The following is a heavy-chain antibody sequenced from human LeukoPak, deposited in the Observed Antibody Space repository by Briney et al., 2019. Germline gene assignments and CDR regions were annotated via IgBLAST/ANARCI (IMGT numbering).Heavy chain of an antibody. D-gene: IGHD3-9*01. CDR3: ASPSVLRYFDSSDSRIFDY. Sequence: GGSLRLSCVVSGFNFSRDWMSWVRQAPGKGLEWVGNIKYDGSQKFYVESLKGRFTISRDNAKNSLSLQMNSLRAEDTAVYYCASPSVLRYFDSSDSRIFDYWGQGTLVTVSS. CDR1: GFNFSRDW. CDR2: IKYDGSQK. V-gene: IGHV3-7*03. J-gene: IGHJ4*02.